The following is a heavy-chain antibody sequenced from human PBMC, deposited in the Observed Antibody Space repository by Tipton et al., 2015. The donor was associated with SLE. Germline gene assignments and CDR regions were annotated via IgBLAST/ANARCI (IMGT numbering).Heavy chain of an antibody. CDR1: GGSISSSNYY. J-gene: IGHJ6*04. D-gene: IGHD1-7*01. Sequence: TLSLTCTVSGGSISSSNYYWGWIRQPPGKGLEWIGSIYYSGSTYYNPSLKSRVSISVDTSKNQFFLNLHSVTAADTAVYYCARATDWNLSPDVWGKGTTVTVSS. CDR2: IYYSGST. CDR3: ARATDWNLSPDV. V-gene: IGHV4-39*07.